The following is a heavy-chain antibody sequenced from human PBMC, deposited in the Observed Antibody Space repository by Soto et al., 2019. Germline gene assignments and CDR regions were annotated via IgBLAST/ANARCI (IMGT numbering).Heavy chain of an antibody. J-gene: IGHJ3*02. CDR3: AKATATSGGAFEI. V-gene: IGHV3-23*01. CDR2: ILVGGSP. Sequence: GGSLRLSCAVSGFICSSYDMSWVRQAPGKGLEWDSTILVGGSPHYEDSVKGRFTISRDTSKNTVYLQMNSLTAGDTAVYYCAKATATSGGAFEIYGQGAMVTVSS. CDR1: GFICSSYD. D-gene: IGHD1-1*01.